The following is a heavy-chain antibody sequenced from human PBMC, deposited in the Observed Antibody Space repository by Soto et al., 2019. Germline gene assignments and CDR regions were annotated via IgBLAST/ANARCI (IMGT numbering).Heavy chain of an antibody. CDR1: GGSISSGDYY. Sequence: PSETLSLTCTVSGGSISSGDYYWSWIRQPPGKGLEWIGYIYYSGSTYYNPSLKSRVTISVDTSKNQFSLKLSSVTAADTAVYYCARVCGDIVLMGGDWFDPWGQGTLGTVSS. D-gene: IGHD2-8*01. V-gene: IGHV4-30-4*01. J-gene: IGHJ5*02. CDR3: ARVCGDIVLMGGDWFDP. CDR2: IYYSGST.